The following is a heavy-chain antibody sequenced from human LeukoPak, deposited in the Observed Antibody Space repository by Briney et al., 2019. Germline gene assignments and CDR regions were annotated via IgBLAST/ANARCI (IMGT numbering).Heavy chain of an antibody. Sequence: PGGPLRISCAGSGFTFGGYWMSWVRQAPGKGPEWVANMDQDGSEINYLDSVKGRFTISRDNAKNALYLWMNSLRADDTAVYYCARDRGYSTFDSWGQGVLVTVSS. CDR2: MDQDGSEI. J-gene: IGHJ4*02. CDR3: ARDRGYSTFDS. V-gene: IGHV3-7*01. D-gene: IGHD4-23*01. CDR1: GFTFGGYW.